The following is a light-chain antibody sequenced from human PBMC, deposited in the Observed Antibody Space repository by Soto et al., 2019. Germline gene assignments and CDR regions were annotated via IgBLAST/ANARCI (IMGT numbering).Light chain of an antibody. CDR3: QQLFESPIT. V-gene: IGKV1-9*01. Sequence: DIQLTQSPSFLSPSIGESVTITCRASQVISTSLAWYQVKPGKAPKLLIYAASTLKSGVPSRFSATVSGTEFSLTITSLQPEDFATYYSQQLFESPITFGQATRLEIK. CDR1: QVISTS. J-gene: IGKJ5*01. CDR2: AAS.